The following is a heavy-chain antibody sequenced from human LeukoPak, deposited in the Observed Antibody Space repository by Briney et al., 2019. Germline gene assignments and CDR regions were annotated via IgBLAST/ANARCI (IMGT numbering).Heavy chain of an antibody. CDR2: INPNSGGT. J-gene: IGHJ4*02. V-gene: IGHV1-2*02. Sequence: ASVTVSFTASGYTFTGYYMHWVRQAPGQGLEWMGWINPNSGGTNYAQKFQGRVTMTRDTSISTAYRELSRLRSDDTAVYYCTRGVRAAGRALDYWGQGTLVTVSS. CDR3: TRGVRAAGRALDY. CDR1: GYTFTGYY. D-gene: IGHD6-13*01.